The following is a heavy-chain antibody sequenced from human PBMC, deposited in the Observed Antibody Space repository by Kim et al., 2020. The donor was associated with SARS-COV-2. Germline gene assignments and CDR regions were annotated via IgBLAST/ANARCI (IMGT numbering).Heavy chain of an antibody. D-gene: IGHD2-15*01. CDR3: AKGSQKISGYYYYYMEV. V-gene: IGHV3-23*01. CDR2: LSGSGGST. Sequence: GGSLRLSCAASGFTFSSYAMSWVRQAPGKGLEWVSALSGSGGSTYYADSVKGRFTISRDNPKNTLYLQMNSLRAEDTAVYYCAKGSQKISGYYYYYMEVWGKGTTVTVSS. J-gene: IGHJ6*03. CDR1: GFTFSSYA.